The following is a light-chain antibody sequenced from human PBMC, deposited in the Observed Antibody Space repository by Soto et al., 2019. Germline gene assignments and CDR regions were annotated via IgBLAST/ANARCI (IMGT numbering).Light chain of an antibody. Sequence: EIVMTQSPATLSVSPGERVTLSCRAGQSVSSNLAWYQQKAGQAPRLLIYDASTRATGIPARFSGSGSGTEFTLTISSLQSEDFAVYYRQQYKNWPPWYTFGQGTKVEIK. J-gene: IGKJ2*01. CDR1: QSVSSN. CDR2: DAS. CDR3: QQYKNWPPWYT. V-gene: IGKV3-15*01.